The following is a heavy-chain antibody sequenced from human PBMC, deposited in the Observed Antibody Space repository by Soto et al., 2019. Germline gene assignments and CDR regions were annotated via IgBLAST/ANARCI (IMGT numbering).Heavy chain of an antibody. D-gene: IGHD3-16*01. Sequence: PVGSLRLSCAASGFTFSSYAMSWVRQAPGNGLEWVSAISGSGGSTYYADSVKGRFTISRDNSKNTLYLQMNSLRAEDTAVYYCAKGFQGVEDTFWGQGTLVTVSS. CDR2: ISGSGGST. CDR1: GFTFSSYA. J-gene: IGHJ4*02. V-gene: IGHV3-23*01. CDR3: AKGFQGVEDTF.